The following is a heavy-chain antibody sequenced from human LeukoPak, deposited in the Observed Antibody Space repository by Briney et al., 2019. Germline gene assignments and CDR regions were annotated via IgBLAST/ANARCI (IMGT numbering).Heavy chain of an antibody. V-gene: IGHV3-49*04. CDR2: IRSKAYGGTT. Sequence: GGSLRLSCTASGFTFGDYAMSWVRQAPGKGLEWVGFIRSKAYGGTTEYAASVKGRFTISRDDSKSIAYLQMNSLKTEDTAVYYCTRGFYGSSSGGFDYWGQGTLVTVSS. CDR1: GFTFGDYA. CDR3: TRGFYGSSSGGFDY. D-gene: IGHD6-6*01. J-gene: IGHJ4*02.